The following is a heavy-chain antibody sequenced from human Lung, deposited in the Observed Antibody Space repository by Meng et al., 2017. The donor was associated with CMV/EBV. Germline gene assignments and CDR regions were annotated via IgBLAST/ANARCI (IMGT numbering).Heavy chain of an antibody. CDR3: VRDLPPYYDFWSGYLDL. D-gene: IGHD3-3*01. J-gene: IGHJ5*02. Sequence: ESXKISXAASGFTFGGYCMNWVRQAPGKGLEWISSISSSSTYIYYADSVKGRFTISRDNAENSLYLEMNSLRPEDTAVYYCVRDLPPYYDFWSGYLDLWGQGALVTVSS. CDR1: GFTFGGYC. V-gene: IGHV3-21*01. CDR2: ISSSSTYI.